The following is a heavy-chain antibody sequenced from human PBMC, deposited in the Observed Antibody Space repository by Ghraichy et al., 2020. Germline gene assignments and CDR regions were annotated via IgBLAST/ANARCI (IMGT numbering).Heavy chain of an antibody. Sequence: SVKVSCKASGYTFTSYDINWVRQATGQGLEWMGWMNPNSGNTGYAQKFQGRVTMTRNTSISTAYMELSSLRSEDTAVYYCARGHRIAVAGNWFDPWGQGTLVTVSS. J-gene: IGHJ5*02. D-gene: IGHD6-19*01. CDR1: GYTFTSYD. CDR3: ARGHRIAVAGNWFDP. V-gene: IGHV1-8*01. CDR2: MNPNSGNT.